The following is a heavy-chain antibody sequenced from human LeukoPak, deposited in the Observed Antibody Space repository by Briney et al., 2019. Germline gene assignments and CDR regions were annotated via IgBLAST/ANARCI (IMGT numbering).Heavy chain of an antibody. Sequence: GGSLRLSCAASGFTFSSYWMSWVRQAPGKGLEWVAIIKQDGSERYYVDSVKGRFTISRDNAKNSLYLQMNSLRAEDTAVYYCARAGSSSWYVCDWGRGTLVTVSS. CDR2: IKQDGSER. CDR1: GFTFSSYW. V-gene: IGHV3-7*03. D-gene: IGHD6-13*01. CDR3: ARAGSSSWYVCD. J-gene: IGHJ4*02.